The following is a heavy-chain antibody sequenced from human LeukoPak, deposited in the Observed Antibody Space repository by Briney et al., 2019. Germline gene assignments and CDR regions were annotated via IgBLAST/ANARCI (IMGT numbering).Heavy chain of an antibody. CDR3: AREVGGSYYGY. CDR1: DGSIRSYY. CDR2: IYYTGST. Sequence: KTSETLALTCTVSDGSIRSYYWSWIRQSPGKGLEWIGYIYYTGSTDYNPSLKGRVNISIDTSKNQFSLKLSSVTAADTAVYYCAREVGGSYYGYWGQGTLVTVSS. D-gene: IGHD3-16*01. V-gene: IGHV4-59*01. J-gene: IGHJ4*02.